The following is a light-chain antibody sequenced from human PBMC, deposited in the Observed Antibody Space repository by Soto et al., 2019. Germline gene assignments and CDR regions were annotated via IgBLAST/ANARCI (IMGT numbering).Light chain of an antibody. CDR2: DAS. Sequence: EIVMRQSPATLTLSPGDRATLSCRASQSVSSSLAWYQQIPGQAPRLLIYDASTRATGIPARFGGSGSGTEFALTISSLQSEDFAVYYCQQYNNWRPLTFGGGTKVELK. J-gene: IGKJ4*01. CDR3: QQYNNWRPLT. V-gene: IGKV3-15*01. CDR1: QSVSSS.